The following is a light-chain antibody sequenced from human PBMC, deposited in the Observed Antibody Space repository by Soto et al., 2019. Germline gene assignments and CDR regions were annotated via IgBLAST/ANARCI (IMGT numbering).Light chain of an antibody. J-gene: IGKJ3*01. Sequence: DIQMTQSPSSLSASVGDRVTITCQASQDINNYLNWYQQRPGKAPELLIFDASSLETGVPSTFSGKASGTEYTFTISNLQPEHIATYYCQQYNALPFTFGPGTKVDI. CDR2: DAS. CDR1: QDINNY. V-gene: IGKV1-33*01. CDR3: QQYNALPFT.